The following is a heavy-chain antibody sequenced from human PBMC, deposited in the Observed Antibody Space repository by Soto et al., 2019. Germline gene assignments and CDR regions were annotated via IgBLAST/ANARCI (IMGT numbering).Heavy chain of an antibody. D-gene: IGHD6-25*01. CDR2: IYYSGST. CDR3: ATLPAPTIRTDD. J-gene: IGHJ4*02. CDR1: GLSIISSRSY. V-gene: IGHV4-39*01. Sequence: PSETLSLTCTVDGLSIISSRSYWGWSGQPPGKGLEWIGSIYYSGSTYYNPSLKSRVTISAYTSKHQFSLKLSSVSAADTAVYYCATLPAPTIRTDDWGEGIMVTVS.